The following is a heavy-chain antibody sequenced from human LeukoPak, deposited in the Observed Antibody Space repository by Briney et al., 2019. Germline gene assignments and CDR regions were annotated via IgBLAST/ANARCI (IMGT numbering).Heavy chain of an antibody. V-gene: IGHV1-18*01. Sequence: ASVKVSCKASGYTFINYGVSWVRQAPGQGLEWMGWISAYNGNTNYAQKLQGRVIVTTDTSTNTAYMELRGLRSDDTAVYYCARDTGSGSAWSGGADYWGQGTLVTVSS. CDR3: ARDTGSGSAWSGGADY. J-gene: IGHJ4*02. D-gene: IGHD6-19*01. CDR1: GYTFINYG. CDR2: ISAYNGNT.